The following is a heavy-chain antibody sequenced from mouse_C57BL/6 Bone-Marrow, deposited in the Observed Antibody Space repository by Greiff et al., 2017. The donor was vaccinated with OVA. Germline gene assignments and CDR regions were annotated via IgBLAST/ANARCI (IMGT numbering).Heavy chain of an antibody. D-gene: IGHD1-1*01. CDR1: GYTFTDYE. Sequence: QVHVKQSGAELVRPGASVTLSCKASGYTFTDYEMHWVKQTPVHGLEWIGAIDPDTGGTAYNQKFKGKAILTADKSSSTAYMELRSLTSEDSAVYYCTRDGSDAMDYWGQGTSVTVSS. CDR3: TRDGSDAMDY. J-gene: IGHJ4*01. CDR2: IDPDTGGT. V-gene: IGHV1-15*01.